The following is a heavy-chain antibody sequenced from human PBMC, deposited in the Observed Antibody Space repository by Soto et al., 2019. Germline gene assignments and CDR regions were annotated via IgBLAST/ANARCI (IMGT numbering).Heavy chain of an antibody. CDR2: IKQDGSEK. V-gene: IGHV3-7*01. Sequence: EVQLVESGGGLVQPGGSLRLSCAASGFTFSSYWTSWVRQAPGKGLEWVANIKQDGSEKYYVDSVKGRFTISRDNAKNSLYLQMNSLRAEDTAVYYCAREEDGGVGYWGQGTLVTVSS. CDR3: AREEDGGVGY. CDR1: GFTFSSYW. D-gene: IGHD3-16*01. J-gene: IGHJ4*02.